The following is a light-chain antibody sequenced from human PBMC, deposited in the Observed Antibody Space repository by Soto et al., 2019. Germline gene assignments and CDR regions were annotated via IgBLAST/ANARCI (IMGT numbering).Light chain of an antibody. CDR1: QSVNSHY. CDR3: QQYGSSQFT. J-gene: IGKJ3*01. V-gene: IGKV3-20*01. Sequence: EIVLMQSPGTLSLSPGEGATLSCMASQSVNSHYLAWYQQKPGQAPRVLIFDTSRRATGVPDRFSGSGSGTDFTLTISRLEPDDFAVYYCQQYGSSQFTFGPGTKVDI. CDR2: DTS.